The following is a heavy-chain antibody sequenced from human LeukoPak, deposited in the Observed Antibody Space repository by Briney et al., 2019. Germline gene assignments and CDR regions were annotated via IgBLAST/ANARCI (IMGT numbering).Heavy chain of an antibody. D-gene: IGHD3-22*01. Sequence: GESLKISCKGSGYKFSTYWVAWVRQMPGKGLEWMGIIYPDDSDTRYSPSFQGQVTISADKSINTAYLQWSSLKASDTAMYFCARPNITSYYDSSGYDAFDVWGQGTLIAVSS. V-gene: IGHV5-51*01. CDR1: GYKFSTYW. CDR2: IYPDDSDT. J-gene: IGHJ3*01. CDR3: ARPNITSYYDSSGYDAFDV.